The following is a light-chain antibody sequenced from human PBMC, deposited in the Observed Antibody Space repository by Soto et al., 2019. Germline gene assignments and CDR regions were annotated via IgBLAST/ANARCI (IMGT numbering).Light chain of an antibody. CDR3: QDYGTSAPWT. CDR1: QNIRGNE. V-gene: IGKV3-20*01. Sequence: EVVLTQSPGTLSLSPGERATLSCRASQNIRGNELAWYQQKPGLAPRLLIYRGSSRATGIPDRFTGRGSGTEFTLTISRLEPEDFAVYYCQDYGTSAPWTFGQGTKVEIK. CDR2: RGS. J-gene: IGKJ1*01.